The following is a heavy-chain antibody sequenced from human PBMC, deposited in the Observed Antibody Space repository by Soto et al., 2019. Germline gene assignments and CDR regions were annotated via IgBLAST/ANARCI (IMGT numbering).Heavy chain of an antibody. J-gene: IGHJ4*02. CDR3: AREARYDRGVYHYEGIDY. CDR2: FSAGGDYR. Sequence: EVQLLQSGGGLAQPGGSLTLSCAASGFSFSDYSMNWVRRAPGKGLEWVSAFSAGGDYRHYAGSVEGRFTISRDNSKNALLLQMTSLRAEGTARYYCAREARYDRGVYHYEGIDYWGQGSLVTVSS. CDR1: GFSFSDYS. V-gene: IGHV3-23*01. D-gene: IGHD3-22*01.